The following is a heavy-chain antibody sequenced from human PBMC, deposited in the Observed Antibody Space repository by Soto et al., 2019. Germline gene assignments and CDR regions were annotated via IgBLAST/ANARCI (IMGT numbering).Heavy chain of an antibody. CDR2: ISAYNGNT. J-gene: IGHJ6*02. CDR3: ARVYCTNGVCYFIMDV. Sequence: ASVKVSCKASGYTFTSYGISWVRQAPVQGLEWMGWISAYNGNTNYAQKLQGRVTMTTDTSTSTAYMELRSLRSDDTAVYYCARVYCTNGVCYFIMDVWSQGTTVTVSS. CDR1: GYTFTSYG. D-gene: IGHD2-8*01. V-gene: IGHV1-18*04.